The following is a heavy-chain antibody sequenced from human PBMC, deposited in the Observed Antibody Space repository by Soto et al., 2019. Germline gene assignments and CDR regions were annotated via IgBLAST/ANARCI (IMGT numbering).Heavy chain of an antibody. CDR3: ARELFGRSVWFDP. CDR1: GGSISSYY. CDR2: IYYSGRT. D-gene: IGHD3-10*01. V-gene: IGHV4-59*01. Sequence: QVQLQESGPGLVKPSETLSLTCTVSGGSISSYYWSWIRQPPGKGLEWIGYIYYSGRTNYNPSRKSRVTVSVDTSKNRFSLKLSSVTAADTAVYYCARELFGRSVWFDPWGQGTLVTVSS. J-gene: IGHJ5*02.